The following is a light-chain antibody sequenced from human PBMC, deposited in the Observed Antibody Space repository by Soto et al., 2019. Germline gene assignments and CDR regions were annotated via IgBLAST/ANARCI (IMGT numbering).Light chain of an antibody. CDR1: QSVTSSH. J-gene: IGKJ4*01. V-gene: IGKV3-20*01. Sequence: EIVLTQSPGTLSLSPGERATLSCRASQSVTSSHLAWYQQKPGQAPRLLIYGASSRATGIPDRFSGSGSGTDFTLTISSLQPEDFATYYCQQLSTYPLTFGGGTKVDIK. CDR2: GAS. CDR3: QQLSTYPLT.